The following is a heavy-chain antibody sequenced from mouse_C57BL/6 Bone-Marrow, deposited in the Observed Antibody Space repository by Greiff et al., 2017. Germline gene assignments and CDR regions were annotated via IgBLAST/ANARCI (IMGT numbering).Heavy chain of an antibody. D-gene: IGHD2-1*01. Sequence: QVQLQQPGAELVKPGASVKLSCKASGYTFTSYWMHWVKQRPGQGLEWIGMIHPNSGSTNYNEKFKSKATLTVDKSSSTAYMQLSSLTSEDSAVYYCTRDYDNPYFDYWGQGTTLTVSS. CDR2: IHPNSGST. J-gene: IGHJ2*01. CDR3: TRDYDNPYFDY. CDR1: GYTFTSYW. V-gene: IGHV1-64*01.